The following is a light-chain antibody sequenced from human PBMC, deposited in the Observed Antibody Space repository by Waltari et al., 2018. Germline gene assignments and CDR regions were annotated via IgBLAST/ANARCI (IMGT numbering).Light chain of an antibody. J-gene: IGLJ2*01. CDR1: SGHSSYA. V-gene: IGLV4-69*01. CDR3: QTWGTDTVV. Sequence: QLVLTQSPSASASLGASVTLTCTLSSGHSSYAIAWLQQRPEKGPRYLMKVSSDGSHSRGDVIPDRFSGSSSGTERYLSISRLQYEDEADYYCQTWGTDTVVFGGGTKLTVL. CDR2: VSSDGSH.